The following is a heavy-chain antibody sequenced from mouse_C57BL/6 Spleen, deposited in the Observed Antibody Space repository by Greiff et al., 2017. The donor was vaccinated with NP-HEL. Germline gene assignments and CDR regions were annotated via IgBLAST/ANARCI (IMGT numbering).Heavy chain of an antibody. CDR2: IDPSDSYT. D-gene: IGHD2-10*02. CDR1: GYTFTSYW. Sequence: QVQLQQPGAELVKPGASVKLSCKASGYTFTSYWMQWVKQRPGQGLEWIGEIDPSDSYTNYNQKFKGKATLTVDTSSSTAYMQLSSLTSEDSAVYYCARGGYGNWYFDVWGTGTTGTVSS. V-gene: IGHV1-50*01. J-gene: IGHJ1*03. CDR3: ARGGYGNWYFDV.